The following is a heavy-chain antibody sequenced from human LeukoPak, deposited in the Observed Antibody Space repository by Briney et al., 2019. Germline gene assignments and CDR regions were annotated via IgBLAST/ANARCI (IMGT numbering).Heavy chain of an antibody. Sequence: PSETLSLTCTVSGGSISSYYWSWLRQPPGKGLEWIGYIYYSGSTNYNPSLKSRVTISVDKSKHQFSLKLSSVTAAAAAVYYCARDSIRDFWSGYYSGHYYSMDVWGKGTTVTVSS. D-gene: IGHD3-3*01. V-gene: IGHV4-59*01. CDR2: IYYSGST. CDR1: GGSISSYY. CDR3: ARDSIRDFWSGYYSGHYYSMDV. J-gene: IGHJ6*03.